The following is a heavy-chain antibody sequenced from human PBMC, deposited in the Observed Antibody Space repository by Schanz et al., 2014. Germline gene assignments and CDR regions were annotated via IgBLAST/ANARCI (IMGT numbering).Heavy chain of an antibody. CDR2: ISGSGGST. D-gene: IGHD3-3*01. Sequence: VQLVESGGGVVQPGRSLRLSCTGSRFTISRNPIHWVRQAPGKGLERVSGISGSGGSTYDADSVKGRFTISRDNSKNTLYLQMNSLRADDTAVYYCARDLLVSHYDFWSGNDYWGQGTLVTVSS. J-gene: IGHJ4*02. CDR3: ARDLLVSHYDFWSGNDY. CDR1: RFTISRNP. V-gene: IGHV3-23*04.